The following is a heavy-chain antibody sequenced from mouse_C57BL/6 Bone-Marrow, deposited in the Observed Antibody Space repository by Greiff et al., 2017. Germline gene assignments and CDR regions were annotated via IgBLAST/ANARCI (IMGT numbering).Heavy chain of an antibody. V-gene: IGHV1-82*01. D-gene: IGHD4-1*01. CDR3: ASRETGIAMDY. CDR1: GYAFSSSW. Sequence: QVQLQQSGPELVKPGASVKISCKASGYAFSSSWMNWVKQRPGKGLEWIGRIYPGDGDTNYNGKFKGKATLTADKSSSTAYMQLSSLTSEDSAVYFCASRETGIAMDYWGQGTSVSVSS. J-gene: IGHJ4*01. CDR2: IYPGDGDT.